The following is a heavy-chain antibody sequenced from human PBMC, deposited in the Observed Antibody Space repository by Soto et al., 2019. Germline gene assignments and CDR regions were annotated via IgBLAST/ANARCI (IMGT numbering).Heavy chain of an antibody. CDR3: ARRIPYYYDSSGYFDAFDI. Sequence: SETLSLTCTVSGGSISSGGYYWSWIRQHPGKGLEWIGYIYYSGSTYYNPSLKSRVTISVDTSKNQFSLKLSSVTAADTAVYYCARRIPYYYDSSGYFDAFDIWGQVTMVTVSS. V-gene: IGHV4-31*03. D-gene: IGHD3-22*01. CDR1: GGSISSGGYY. J-gene: IGHJ3*02. CDR2: IYYSGST.